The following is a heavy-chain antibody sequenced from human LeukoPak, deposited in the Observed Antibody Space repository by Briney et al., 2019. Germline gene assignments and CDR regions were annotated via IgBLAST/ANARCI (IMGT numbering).Heavy chain of an antibody. CDR1: GFTFGDHA. J-gene: IGHJ6*02. D-gene: IGHD5-18*01. CDR3: TREPIQLWLYYGMDV. CDR2: IRSKAYRGTI. Sequence: GSLRLSCIASGFTFGDHAMSWVRQAPGKGLEWVGFIRSKAYRGTIEYAASVKGRFTISRDDSKSIAYLQMNSLKIEDTAVYYCTREPIQLWLYYGMDVWGQGTTVIVSS. V-gene: IGHV3-49*04.